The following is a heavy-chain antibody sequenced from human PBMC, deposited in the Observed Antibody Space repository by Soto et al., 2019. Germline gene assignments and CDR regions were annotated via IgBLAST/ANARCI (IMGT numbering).Heavy chain of an antibody. D-gene: IGHD4-4*01. V-gene: IGHV3-30*03. CDR3: ATNSRDDYSNYYYYGMDV. Sequence: GGSLRLSCAASGFTFSSYGMHWVRQAPGKGLEWVAVISYDGSNKYYADSVKGRFTISRDNSKNTLYLQMNSLRAEDTAVYYSATNSRDDYSNYYYYGMDVWGQGTTVTVSS. CDR2: ISYDGSNK. CDR1: GFTFSSYG. J-gene: IGHJ6*02.